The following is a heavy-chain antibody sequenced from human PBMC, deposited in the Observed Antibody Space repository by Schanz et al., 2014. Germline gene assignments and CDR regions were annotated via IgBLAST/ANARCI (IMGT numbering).Heavy chain of an antibody. CDR3: ARGYGDSPTDF. D-gene: IGHD4-17*01. V-gene: IGHV1-69*02. CDR1: GGTFSSDT. J-gene: IGHJ4*02. CDR2: IVPILGIA. Sequence: QVQLVQSGAEVKKPGSSVKVSCKASGGTFSSDTFSWVRQAPGQGLEWMGRIVPILGIANYAQKFQGRVTITADRSTSTAYMELSSLRSEDTAVYYCARGYGDSPTDFWGQGTLVTVSS.